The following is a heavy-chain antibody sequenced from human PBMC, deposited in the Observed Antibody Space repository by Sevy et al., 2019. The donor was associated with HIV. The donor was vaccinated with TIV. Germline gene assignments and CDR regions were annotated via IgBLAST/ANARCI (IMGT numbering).Heavy chain of an antibody. Sequence: GGSLRLSCVASQFNFDTYAIHWVRQAPGKGLEWVAMIWYDGSSKDYAESLKGRLAMSRDNSQNTAFLRMNSLRAEDTGVYYCATNMVHAGAYDSYFNFWGQGSLVTVSS. V-gene: IGHV3-33*01. CDR2: IWYDGSSK. CDR1: QFNFDTYA. CDR3: ATNMVHAGAYDSYFNF. J-gene: IGHJ4*02. D-gene: IGHD3-10*01.